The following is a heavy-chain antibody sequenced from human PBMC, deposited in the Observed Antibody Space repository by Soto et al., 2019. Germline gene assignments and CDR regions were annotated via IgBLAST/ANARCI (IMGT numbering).Heavy chain of an antibody. V-gene: IGHV5-51*01. J-gene: IGHJ6*03. CDR2: IYPGDSDT. CDR3: ARTMDYYYYYMDV. D-gene: IGHD3-3*01. CDR1: GYSFTSYW. Sequence: GESLKISCKGSGYSFTSYWIGWVRQMPGKGLEWMGIIYPGDSDTRYSPSFQGQVTISADKSISAAYLQWSSLKASDTAMYYCARTMDYYYYYMDVWGKGTTVTVSS.